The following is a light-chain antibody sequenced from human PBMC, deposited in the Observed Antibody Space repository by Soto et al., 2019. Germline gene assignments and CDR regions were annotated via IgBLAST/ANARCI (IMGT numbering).Light chain of an antibody. V-gene: IGKV1-27*01. CDR2: AAS. CDR1: TGISNY. CDR3: QKYTNVPA. Sequence: DIQMTQSPSSLSASVGDRVTITCRASTGISNYLAWYQQIPGKVPKLLLSAASTLQSGVPSRFSGSGSGTDFTLTISSLQPEDVATYYCQKYTNVPAFGGGTKVEIK. J-gene: IGKJ4*01.